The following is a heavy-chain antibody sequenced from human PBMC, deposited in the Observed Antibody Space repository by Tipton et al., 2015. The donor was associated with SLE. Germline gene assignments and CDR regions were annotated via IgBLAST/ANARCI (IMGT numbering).Heavy chain of an antibody. CDR2: INHSGST. D-gene: IGHD6-19*01. V-gene: IGHV4-34*01. J-gene: IGHJ2*01. CDR1: GGSISSYY. CDR3: AREVGTSSGWYFSYWYFDL. Sequence: TLSLTCTVSGGSISSYYWSWIRQPPGKGLEWIGEINHSGSTNYNPSLKSRVTISVDTSKNQFSLKLSSVTAADTAVYYCAREVGTSSGWYFSYWYFDLWGRGTLVTVSS.